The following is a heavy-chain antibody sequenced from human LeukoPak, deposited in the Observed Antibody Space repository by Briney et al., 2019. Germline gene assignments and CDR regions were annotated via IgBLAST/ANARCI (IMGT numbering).Heavy chain of an antibody. D-gene: IGHD3-3*01. V-gene: IGHV4-34*01. CDR2: INHSGST. J-gene: IGHJ6*02. CDR1: GGSFSGYY. CDR3: ARARYYDFWSGYYRSSRYGMDV. Sequence: SETLSLTCAVDGGSFSGYYWSWIRQPPGKGLEWIGEINHSGSTNYNPSLKSRVTISVDTSKNQFSLKLSSVTAADTAVYYCARARYYDFWSGYYRSSRYGMDVWGQGTTVTVSS.